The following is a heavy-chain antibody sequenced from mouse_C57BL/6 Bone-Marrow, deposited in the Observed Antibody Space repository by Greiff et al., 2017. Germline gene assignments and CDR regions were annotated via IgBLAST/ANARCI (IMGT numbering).Heavy chain of an antibody. D-gene: IGHD1-1*01. J-gene: IGHJ1*03. CDR1: GFTFSSYG. Sequence: EVQLVESGGDLVKPGGSLKLSCAASGFTFSSYGMSWVRQTPDKRLEWVATISSGGSYTYYPDSVKGRFTISRDNAKNTLYLQMSGRKSEDTAMYYCARQVYYYGSDWYFDVWGTGTTVTVSS. CDR2: ISSGGSYT. CDR3: ARQVYYYGSDWYFDV. V-gene: IGHV5-6*01.